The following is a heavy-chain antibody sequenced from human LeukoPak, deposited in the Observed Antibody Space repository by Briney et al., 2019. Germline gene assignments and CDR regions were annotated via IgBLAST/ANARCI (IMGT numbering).Heavy chain of an antibody. CDR2: INHSGST. D-gene: IGHD2/OR15-2a*01. CDR1: GGSFSGYY. CDR3: ARSPRYYGRGY. Sequence: PSETLSLTCAVYGGSFSGYYWSWIRQPPGKGLEWIGEINHSGSTNYNPSLKSRVTISVDTSKNQFSLKLSSVTAADTAVYYCARSPRYYGRGYWGQGTLVTVSS. J-gene: IGHJ4*02. V-gene: IGHV4-34*01.